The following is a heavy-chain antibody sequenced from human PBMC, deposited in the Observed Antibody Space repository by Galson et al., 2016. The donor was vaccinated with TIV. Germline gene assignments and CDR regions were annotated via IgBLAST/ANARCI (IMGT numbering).Heavy chain of an antibody. CDR3: AQPSRPRGVSYGFDY. CDR1: GFTFTTSA. D-gene: IGHD3-10*01. J-gene: IGHJ4*02. V-gene: IGHV3-23*01. CDR2: ISGVDGKT. Sequence: SLRLSCAASGFTFTTSAMYWVRQVPGKGLEWVSSISGVDGKTYHADSVKGRFTMSRDDSKNMVYLEMKNLRAEDPAVYFLAQPSRPRGVSYGFDYWGQGTLVTVSA.